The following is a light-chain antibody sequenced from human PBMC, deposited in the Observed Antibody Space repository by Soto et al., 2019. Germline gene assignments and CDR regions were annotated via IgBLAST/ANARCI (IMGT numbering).Light chain of an antibody. V-gene: IGKV3-20*01. Sequence: EVVLTQSPGTLSLSPGERVTLSCRASESITSNYLAWYQQKPGQAPRLLIYGVFSRATGISDRFSGSGSGTDFTLTISRLEPEDFAVYYFHQYGISPRTFGPGTKVEIK. CDR1: ESITSNY. CDR2: GVF. CDR3: HQYGISPRT. J-gene: IGKJ1*01.